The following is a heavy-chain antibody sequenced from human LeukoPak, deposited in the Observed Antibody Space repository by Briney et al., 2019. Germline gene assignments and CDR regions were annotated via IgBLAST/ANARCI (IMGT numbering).Heavy chain of an antibody. D-gene: IGHD3-3*01. CDR1: GFTFSSYE. J-gene: IGHJ4*02. CDR2: ISSSGGTI. V-gene: IGHV3-48*03. CDR3: ARSARLMKGVVEVTALDD. Sequence: GGSLRLPCAASGFTFSSYEMHWVRQAPGKGLEWVSYISSSGGTIYYADSVKGRFTISRDNAKNSLYLQMNSLRAEDTAVYYCARSARLMKGVVEVTALDDWGQGTLVTVSS.